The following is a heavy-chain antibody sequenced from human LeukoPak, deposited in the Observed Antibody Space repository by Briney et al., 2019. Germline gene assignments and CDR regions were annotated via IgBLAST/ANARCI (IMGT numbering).Heavy chain of an antibody. CDR1: VYTFTSYY. CDR3: ARDTPIAAAGTFTDY. CDR2: INPNSGGT. J-gene: IGHJ4*02. V-gene: IGHV1-2*02. Sequence: GASVKVSCKASVYTFTSYYMHWVRQAPGQGLEWVGWINPNSGGTNYAQKFQGRVTMTRDTSISTAYMELSRLRSDDTAVYYCARDTPIAAAGTFTDYWGQGTLVTVSS. D-gene: IGHD6-13*01.